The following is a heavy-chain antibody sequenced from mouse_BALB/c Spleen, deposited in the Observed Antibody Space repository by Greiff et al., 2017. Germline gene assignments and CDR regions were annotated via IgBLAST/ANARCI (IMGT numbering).Heavy chain of an antibody. CDR2: IRSKSNNYAT. CDR3: VRQGIYYDYVYYAMDY. D-gene: IGHD2-4*01. CDR1: GFTFNTYA. V-gene: IGHV10-1*02. Sequence: EVKLMESGGGLVQPKGSLKLSCAASGFTFNTYAMNWVRQAPGKGLEWVARIRSKSNNYATYYADSVKDRFTISRDDSQSMLYLQMNNLKTEDTAMYYCVRQGIYYDYVYYAMDYWGQGTSVTVSS. J-gene: IGHJ4*01.